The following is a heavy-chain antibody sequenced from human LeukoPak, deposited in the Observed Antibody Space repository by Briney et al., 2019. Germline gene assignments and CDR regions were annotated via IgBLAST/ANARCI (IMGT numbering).Heavy chain of an antibody. J-gene: IGHJ2*01. CDR2: IIPILGIA. V-gene: IGHV1-69*04. CDR1: GGTFSSYT. CDR3: ARDQYCTHGVCQWYFDL. D-gene: IGHD2-8*01. Sequence: GSSVKVSCKASGGTFSSYTISWVRQAPGQGLEWMGRIIPILGIANYAQKFQGRVTITADKSTSTAYMELSSLRSEDTAVYYCARDQYCTHGVCQWYFDLWGRGTLVTVSS.